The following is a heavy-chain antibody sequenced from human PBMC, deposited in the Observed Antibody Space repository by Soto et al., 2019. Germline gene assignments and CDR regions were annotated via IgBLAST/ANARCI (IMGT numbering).Heavy chain of an antibody. CDR2: ISAYNGNT. CDR3: ARDWWEEPAGKETVSQFDY. CDR1: GYTFTSYG. D-gene: IGHD6-13*01. J-gene: IGHJ4*02. V-gene: IGHV1-18*04. Sequence: ASVKVSCKASGYTFTSYGISWVRQAPGQGLDWLGWISAYNGNTNYAQKLQGRVTMTADTSTSTAYMELRSLRAEDTAVYYCARDWWEEPAGKETVSQFDYWGQGTLVTVSS.